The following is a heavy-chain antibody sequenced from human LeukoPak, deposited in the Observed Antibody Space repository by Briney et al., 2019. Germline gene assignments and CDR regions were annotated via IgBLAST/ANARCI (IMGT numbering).Heavy chain of an antibody. CDR1: GGSISSYY. V-gene: IGHV4-59*01. J-gene: IGHJ4*02. CDR2: IYYSGST. D-gene: IGHD3-22*01. CDR3: ARDIPTYYYDSSGYYDY. Sequence: SETLSLTCTVSGGSISSYYWSWIRQPPGKGLEWMGYIYYSGSTNYNPSLKSRVTISVDPSKHQFSLKLSSVTAADTAVYYCARDIPTYYYDSSGYYDYWGQGTLVTVSS.